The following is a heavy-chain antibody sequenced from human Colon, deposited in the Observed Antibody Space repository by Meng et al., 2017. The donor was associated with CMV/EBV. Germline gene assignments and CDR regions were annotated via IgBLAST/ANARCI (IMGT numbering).Heavy chain of an antibody. CDR3: ARDIPIGDDTEPGGTFDH. V-gene: IGHV1-18*04. CDR2: ISTYNGAT. D-gene: IGHD2-21*01. CDR1: GYTFTKYG. Sequence: ASVKVSCKTSGYTFTKYGVTWVRQAPGQGLEWLGWISTYNGATNYAHTLQGRITMTRDTATTTVYMELRSLTSADTAVYYCARDIPIGDDTEPGGTFDHWGQGALVTVSS. J-gene: IGHJ4*02.